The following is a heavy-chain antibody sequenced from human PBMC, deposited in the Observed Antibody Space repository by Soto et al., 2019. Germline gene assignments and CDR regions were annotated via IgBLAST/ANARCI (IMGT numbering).Heavy chain of an antibody. V-gene: IGHV4-59*08. D-gene: IGHD3-16*01. J-gene: IGHJ4*02. CDR1: GGSISSYY. CDR2: IYCSGST. Sequence: SETLALTCTVSGGSISSYYWSWVRQPPGKGLEWIGYIYCSGSTNYNPSLKSRVTISVDTSKNQFSLKLSSVTAADTAVYYCARTYYDYVWGSFYFDYWGQGTLVTVSS. CDR3: ARTYYDYVWGSFYFDY.